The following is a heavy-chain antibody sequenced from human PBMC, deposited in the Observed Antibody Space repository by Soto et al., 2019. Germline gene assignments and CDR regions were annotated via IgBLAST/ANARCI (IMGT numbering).Heavy chain of an antibody. J-gene: IGHJ6*02. CDR1: GYTFTGYY. Sequence: GASVKVSCKASGYTFTGYYMHWVRQAPGQGLEWMGWINPNSGGTNYAQKFQGRVTMTRDTSISTAYMELSRLRSDDTAVYYCASDAWGRSWLYGMDVWGQGTTVTVSS. CDR2: INPNSGGT. CDR3: ASDAWGRSWLYGMDV. V-gene: IGHV1-2*02. D-gene: IGHD6-13*01.